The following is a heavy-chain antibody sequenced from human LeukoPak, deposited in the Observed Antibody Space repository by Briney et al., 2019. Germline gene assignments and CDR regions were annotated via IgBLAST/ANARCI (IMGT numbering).Heavy chain of an antibody. CDR2: INHSGST. J-gene: IGHJ5*02. CDR1: GGSFSGYY. V-gene: IGHV4-34*01. D-gene: IGHD2-2*01. CDR3: ARRLPAARGASWFDP. Sequence: SETLSLTCAVYGGSFSGYYWSWIRQPPGKGLEWIGEINHSGSTNYNPSFKSRVTISVDTSKNQFSLKLSSVTAADTAVYYCARRLPAARGASWFDPWGQGTLVTVSS.